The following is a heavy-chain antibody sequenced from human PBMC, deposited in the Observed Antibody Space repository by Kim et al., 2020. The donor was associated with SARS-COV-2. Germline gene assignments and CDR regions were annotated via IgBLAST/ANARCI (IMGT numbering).Heavy chain of an antibody. D-gene: IGHD3-10*01. CDR3: ARRGNRGAGRGDIFDY. Sequence: ASVKVSCKASGYTFTSYAMHWVRQAPGQRLEWMGWINAGNGNTKYSQKFQGRVTITRDTSASTAYMELSSLRSEDTAVYYCARRGNRGAGRGDIFDYWGQGTLVTVSS. J-gene: IGHJ4*02. CDR2: INAGNGNT. CDR1: GYTFTSYA. V-gene: IGHV1-3*01.